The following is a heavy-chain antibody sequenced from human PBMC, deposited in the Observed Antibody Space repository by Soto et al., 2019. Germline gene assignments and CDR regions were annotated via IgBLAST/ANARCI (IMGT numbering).Heavy chain of an antibody. V-gene: IGHV1-18*04. Sequence: ASVKVSCKASGYTFTSYGISWVRQAPGQGLEWMGWISAYNGNTNYAQKLQGRVTMTTDTSTSTAYMELRSLRSDDTAVYYCARASRIRFLEWLLNENWFDPWGQGTLVTVSA. D-gene: IGHD3-3*01. CDR3: ARASRIRFLEWLLNENWFDP. CDR1: GYTFTSYG. J-gene: IGHJ5*02. CDR2: ISAYNGNT.